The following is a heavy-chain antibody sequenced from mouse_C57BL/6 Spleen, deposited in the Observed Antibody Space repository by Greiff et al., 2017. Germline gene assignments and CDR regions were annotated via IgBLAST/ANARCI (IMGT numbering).Heavy chain of an antibody. CDR1: GYTFTDYY. Sequence: VQLQQSGPELVKPGASVKISCKASGYTFTDYYMNWVKQRHGKSLEWIGDLNPNIGGTSSNQKFKGKATLTVDKSSSTAYMELRRLTSEDAAGYYCARKKGYSNFFDYWGQGTTLTVSS. CDR2: LNPNIGGT. CDR3: ARKKGYSNFFDY. D-gene: IGHD2-5*01. V-gene: IGHV1-26*01. J-gene: IGHJ2*01.